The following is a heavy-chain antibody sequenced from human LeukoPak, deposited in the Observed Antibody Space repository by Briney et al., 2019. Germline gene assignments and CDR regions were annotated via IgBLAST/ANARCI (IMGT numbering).Heavy chain of an antibody. CDR3: ARDRPTGNFDD. CDR2: INHSGNT. Sequence: SETLSLTCTVSGYSISSGYYWGWIRQPPGKGLEWIGSINHSGNTYYNPSLKSRVTISVDTSKNPFSLNLSSVTAADTAVYYCARDRPTGNFDDWGRETPVTVSS. CDR1: GYSISSGYY. J-gene: IGHJ4*02. V-gene: IGHV4-38-2*02. D-gene: IGHD2-8*02.